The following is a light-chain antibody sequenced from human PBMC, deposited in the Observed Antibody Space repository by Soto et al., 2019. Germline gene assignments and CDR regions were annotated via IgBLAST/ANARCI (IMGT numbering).Light chain of an antibody. J-gene: IGLJ2*01. CDR3: CSYTSLSTVV. V-gene: IGLV2-14*01. Sequence: QSVLTQPASVSGSPGQSITISCTGTSSDVGGYNHVSWYQHSPGKAPKLILFAVSDRPSGVSHRFSSSKSGNTASLTISGLQAEDEADYYCCSYTSLSTVVFGGGTKLTVL. CDR1: SSDVGGYNH. CDR2: AVS.